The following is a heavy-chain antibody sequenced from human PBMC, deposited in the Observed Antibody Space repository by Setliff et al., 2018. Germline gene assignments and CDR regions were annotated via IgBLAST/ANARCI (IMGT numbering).Heavy chain of an antibody. CDR2: IHYSGNT. CDR1: GGSISSGDYY. Sequence: PSETLSLTCTVSGGSISSGDYYWSWIRQHPGKGLEWIGRIHYSGNTYYNASLKSRVIISVDTAQNQFSLSLSSVTAADTAVYYCARTGTYRYFDYWGQGTLVTVSS. CDR3: ARTGTYRYFDY. D-gene: IGHD1-1*01. J-gene: IGHJ4*02. V-gene: IGHV4-39*01.